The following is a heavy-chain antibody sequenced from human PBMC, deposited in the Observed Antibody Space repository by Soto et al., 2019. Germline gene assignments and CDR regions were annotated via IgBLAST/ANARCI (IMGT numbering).Heavy chain of an antibody. Sequence: EAQLLESGGGLVQPGGSLRLSCAASGFTFSSYAMSWVRQAPGKGLEWVSAISGSGGSTYYADSVKGRFTISRDNSKNTLYLQMNSLRAEDTAVYYCAKGRSNEYGDYASYDYWGQGTLVTVSS. D-gene: IGHD4-17*01. CDR1: GFTFSSYA. V-gene: IGHV3-23*01. J-gene: IGHJ4*02. CDR3: AKGRSNEYGDYASYDY. CDR2: ISGSGGST.